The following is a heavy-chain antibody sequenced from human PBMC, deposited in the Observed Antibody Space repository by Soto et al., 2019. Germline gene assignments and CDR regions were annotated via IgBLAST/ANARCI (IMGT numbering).Heavy chain of an antibody. J-gene: IGHJ6*02. CDR3: AKDIKTYYDFWSGYSGHYGMDV. CDR2: IXYDGSNK. Sequence: QVQLVESGGGVVQPGRSLRLSCAASGFTFSSYGMHWVRQAPGKGLEWVAVIXYDGSNKYYADSVKGRFTISRDNSKNTLYLQMNSLRAEDTAVYYCAKDIKTYYDFWSGYSGHYGMDVWGQGTTVTVSS. D-gene: IGHD3-3*01. V-gene: IGHV3-30*18. CDR1: GFTFSSYG.